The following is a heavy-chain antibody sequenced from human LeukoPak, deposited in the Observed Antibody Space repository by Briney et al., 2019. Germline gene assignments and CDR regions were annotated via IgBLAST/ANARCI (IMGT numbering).Heavy chain of an antibody. CDR2: ISAYNGNT. CDR3: ARSSVLRFLEWLPDINYYYYYMDV. V-gene: IGHV1-18*01. Sequence: ASVKVSCKASGYTFTSYGISWVRQAPGQGLEWMGWISAYNGNTNNEQKLQGRVTMTTDTSTSTAYMELRSLRSDDTAVYYCARSSVLRFLEWLPDINYYYYYMDVWGKGTTVTVSS. J-gene: IGHJ6*03. CDR1: GYTFTSYG. D-gene: IGHD3-3*01.